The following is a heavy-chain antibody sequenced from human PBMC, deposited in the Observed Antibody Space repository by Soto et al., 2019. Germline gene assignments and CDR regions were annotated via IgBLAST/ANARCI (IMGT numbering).Heavy chain of an antibody. CDR3: AREYYYDSSGYYSLRY. J-gene: IGHJ4*02. D-gene: IGHD3-22*01. V-gene: IGHV3-30*03. CDR2: ISYDGSNK. CDR1: GFTFSSYG. Sequence: GGSLRLSCAASGFTFSSYGMHWVRQAPGKGLEWVAVISYDGSNKYYADSVKGRFTISRDNSKNTLYLQMNSLRAEDTAVYYCAREYYYDSSGYYSLRYWGQGTLVTVSS.